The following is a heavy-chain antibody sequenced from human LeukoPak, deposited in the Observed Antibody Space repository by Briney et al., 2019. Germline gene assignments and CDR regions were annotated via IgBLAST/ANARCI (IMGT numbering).Heavy chain of an antibody. V-gene: IGHV4-39*01. CDR2: IYYSGST. CDR1: GGSISSSSYY. Sequence: SETLSLTCTVSGGSISSSSYYWGWIRQPPGKGLEWIGSIYYSGSTYYNPSLKSRVTISVDTSKNQFSLKLSAVTAADTAVYYCARRGYDSSGYYYAYWGQGTLVTVSS. CDR3: ARRGYDSSGYYYAY. D-gene: IGHD3-22*01. J-gene: IGHJ4*02.